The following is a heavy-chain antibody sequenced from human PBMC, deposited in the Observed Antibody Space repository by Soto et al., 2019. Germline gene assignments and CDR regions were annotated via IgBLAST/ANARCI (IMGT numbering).Heavy chain of an antibody. CDR2: VVPFFGSS. V-gene: IGHV1-69*01. CDR3: ATVDYDARGYFQH. CDR1: GGTFNNFA. J-gene: IGHJ1*01. D-gene: IGHD4-17*01. Sequence: QVQLVQSGAEVKKPGSSLKVSCKASGGTFNNFAVYWVRQAPGQGLEWMGRVVPFFGSSTYAEKFEDRVSMTVDESTATAYLDLRSPTSEDTAVYYCATVDYDARGYFQHWGQGTLITVS.